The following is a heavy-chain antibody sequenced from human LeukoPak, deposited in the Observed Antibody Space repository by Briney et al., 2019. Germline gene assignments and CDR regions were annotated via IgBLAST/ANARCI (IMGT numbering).Heavy chain of an antibody. CDR3: ASQADLPL. CDR2: IYHSGST. D-gene: IGHD2-15*01. Sequence: SETLSLTCTISGGSISSGGYYWSWIRQPPGKGLEWIGYIYHSGSTYYNPSLKSRVTISVDRSKNQFSLKLSSVTAADTAVYYCASQADLPLWGQGTLVTVSS. J-gene: IGHJ4*02. V-gene: IGHV4-30-2*01. CDR1: GGSISSGGYY.